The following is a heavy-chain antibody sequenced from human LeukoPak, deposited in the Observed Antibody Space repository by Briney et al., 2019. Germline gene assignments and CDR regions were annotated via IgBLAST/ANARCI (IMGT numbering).Heavy chain of an antibody. Sequence: GGSLRLSCAASGFTVSWNYMSWVRQAPGKGLECVSVIYSGDTTYYADSVKGRFTISRDNSKNTLYLQMNSLRAEDTAVYYCARGTGAYYFDYWGQGALVTVSS. CDR2: IYSGDTT. J-gene: IGHJ4*02. D-gene: IGHD2-8*02. CDR1: GFTVSWNY. V-gene: IGHV3-53*01. CDR3: ARGTGAYYFDY.